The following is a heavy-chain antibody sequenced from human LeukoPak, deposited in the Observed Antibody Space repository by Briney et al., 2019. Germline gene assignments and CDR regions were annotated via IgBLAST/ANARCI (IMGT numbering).Heavy chain of an antibody. CDR3: VGGEWLRSGLGY. V-gene: IGHV3-30*14. Sequence: GGSLRLSCAASGFTFSSYAMHWVRQAPGKGLEWVAFISYDGSNKYYADSVKGRFIISRDNSKNTLYLQMYSLRVEDTAVYFCVGGEWLRSGLGYWGQGTLVTVSS. J-gene: IGHJ4*02. CDR2: ISYDGSNK. CDR1: GFTFSSYA. D-gene: IGHD5-12*01.